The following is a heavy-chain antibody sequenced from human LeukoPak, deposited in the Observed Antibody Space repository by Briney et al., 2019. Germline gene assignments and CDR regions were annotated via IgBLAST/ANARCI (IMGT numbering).Heavy chain of an antibody. Sequence: MSSETLSLTCAVYGGSFSGYYWSWIRQPPGKRLEGIGEINHSGSTNYNPSLKSRVTISVDTSKNQFSLKLSSVTAADTAVYYCARKRRGGNSVLGYWGQGTLVTVSS. CDR1: GGSFSGYY. V-gene: IGHV4-34*01. CDR2: INHSGST. D-gene: IGHD4-23*01. CDR3: ARKRRGGNSVLGY. J-gene: IGHJ4*02.